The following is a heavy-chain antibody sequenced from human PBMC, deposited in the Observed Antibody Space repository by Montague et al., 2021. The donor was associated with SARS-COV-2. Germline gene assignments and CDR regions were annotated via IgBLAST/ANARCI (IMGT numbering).Heavy chain of an antibody. D-gene: IGHD5-18*01. Sequence: SETLSLTSTVSSGSISNDSYYWGWIRQPPGKGPEWIGGFRYGGSSYYNPSLKSRVTISIDTSKNQCSLKLTAVTAADTAVYFCARQYIQLWFDHWGRGTLVTVSS. V-gene: IGHV4-39*01. CDR3: ARQYIQLWFDH. J-gene: IGHJ2*01. CDR1: SGSISNDSYY. CDR2: FRYGGSS.